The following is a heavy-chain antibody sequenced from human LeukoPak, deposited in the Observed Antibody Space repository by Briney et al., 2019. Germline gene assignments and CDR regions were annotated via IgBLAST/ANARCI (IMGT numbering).Heavy chain of an antibody. CDR3: ARDMYYYVSSGYYYPFADY. CDR2: ISYDGSNK. CDR1: GFTFSSYA. Sequence: GGSLRLSCAASGFTFSSYAMHWVRQAPGKGLEWVAVISYDGSNKYYADSVKGRFTISRDNSKNTLYLQMNSLRGEDTAVYYCARDMYYYVSSGYYYPFADYWGQGTLVTVSS. V-gene: IGHV3-30-3*01. D-gene: IGHD3-22*01. J-gene: IGHJ4*02.